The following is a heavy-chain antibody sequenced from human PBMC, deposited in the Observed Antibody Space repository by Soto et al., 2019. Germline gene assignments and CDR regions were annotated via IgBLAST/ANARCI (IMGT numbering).Heavy chain of an antibody. CDR2: IPYDGSDK. Sequence: LRLSCAASGFTFNSYGMHWVRQAPGKGLEWVAVIPYDGSDKYYADSVKGRFTISRDNSKNTLYLQMNSLRAEDTAVYYCARQLSFYGMDVWGLGTTVTVSS. D-gene: IGHD1-1*01. CDR3: ARQLSFYGMDV. J-gene: IGHJ6*02. CDR1: GFTFNSYG. V-gene: IGHV3-30*03.